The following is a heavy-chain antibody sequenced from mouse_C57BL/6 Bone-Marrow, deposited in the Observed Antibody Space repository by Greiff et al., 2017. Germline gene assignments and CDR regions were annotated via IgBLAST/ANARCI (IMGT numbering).Heavy chain of an antibody. CDR3: ASEGMVTTLEDFDY. D-gene: IGHD2-2*01. CDR2: INPNNGGT. CDR1: GYTFTDYY. J-gene: IGHJ2*01. Sequence: VQLQQSGPELVKPGASVKISCKASGYTFTDYYMNWVKQSHGKSLEWIGDINPNNGGTSYNQKFKGKATLTVDKSSSTAYMELRSLTSEDSAVYYCASEGMVTTLEDFDYWGQGTTLTVSS. V-gene: IGHV1-26*01.